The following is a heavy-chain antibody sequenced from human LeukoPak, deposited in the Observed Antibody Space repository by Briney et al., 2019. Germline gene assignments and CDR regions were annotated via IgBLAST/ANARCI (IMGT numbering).Heavy chain of an antibody. V-gene: IGHV3-23*01. J-gene: IGHJ4*02. D-gene: IGHD1-26*01. CDR1: GFTFSTYA. Sequence: GGSLRLSCAASGFTFSTYAMSWVRQAPGKGLEWVSAISGSGGNTHYADSVKGRFTISRDNSKKIVYLQMNGLRAEDTAVYYCAKDLRYSGTYTGFEYWGQGTLVTVSS. CDR2: ISGSGGNT. CDR3: AKDLRYSGTYTGFEY.